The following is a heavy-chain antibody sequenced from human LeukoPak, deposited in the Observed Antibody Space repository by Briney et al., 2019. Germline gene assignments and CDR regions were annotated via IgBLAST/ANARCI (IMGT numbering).Heavy chain of an antibody. CDR1: GGFISSSSYY. Sequence: SETLSLTCTVSGGFISSSSYYWSWIRQPPGKGLEWIGSIYYSGSTDYNPSLNSRVTISVDTSKNQFSLKLSSVTAADTAVYYCARSPIYSSSSGIYYYYYYMDVWGKGTTVTVSS. CDR3: ARSPIYSSSSGIYYYYYYMDV. J-gene: IGHJ6*03. CDR2: IYYSGST. V-gene: IGHV4-39*07. D-gene: IGHD6-6*01.